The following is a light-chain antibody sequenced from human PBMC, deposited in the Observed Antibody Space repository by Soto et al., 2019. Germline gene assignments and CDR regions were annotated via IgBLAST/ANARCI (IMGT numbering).Light chain of an antibody. CDR3: LQHNSYPWT. V-gene: IGKV1-17*03. J-gene: IGKJ1*01. Sequence: DIQMTQTPSATSASVGDRVTSTCRASQGISNYLAWFQQTPGKVPKRLIYAASSLQSGVPSRFSGSVSGTEFNLSVSRHQPEDFATCCCLQHNSYPWTCGQGTKMEIK. CDR1: QGISNY. CDR2: AAS.